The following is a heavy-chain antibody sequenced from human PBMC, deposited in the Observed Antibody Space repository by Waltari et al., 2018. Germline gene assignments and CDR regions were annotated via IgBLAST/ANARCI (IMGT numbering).Heavy chain of an antibody. V-gene: IGHV3-23*01. D-gene: IGHD3-9*01. J-gene: IGHJ4*02. Sequence: EVQLLESGGGLVQPGRPLRLTCVASGFTLSDYAMSWVRQAPGKGLEWVSIRSSSGNCKYYADSVKGRFSIARDTSKNTLYLHMSSLRVEDTAVYYCAKLMRDILTGPDYWGQGTLVTVSS. CDR3: AKLMRDILTGPDY. CDR2: RSSSGNCK. CDR1: GFTLSDYA.